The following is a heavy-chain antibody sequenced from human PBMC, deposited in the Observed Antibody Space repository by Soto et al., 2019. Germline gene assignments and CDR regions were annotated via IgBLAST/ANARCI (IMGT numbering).Heavy chain of an antibody. J-gene: IGHJ4*02. CDR2: IYYSGST. Sequence: QVQLQESGPGLVKPSQTLSLTCTVSGGSISSGGYYWSWIRQHPGKGLEWIGYIYYSGSTYYNPSLQSRVTISVDSSKNQFSLKLSSVTAADTAVYYCARIHAATVTTLGWGQGTLVTVSS. V-gene: IGHV4-31*03. CDR3: ARIHAATVTTLG. D-gene: IGHD4-17*01. CDR1: GGSISSGGYY.